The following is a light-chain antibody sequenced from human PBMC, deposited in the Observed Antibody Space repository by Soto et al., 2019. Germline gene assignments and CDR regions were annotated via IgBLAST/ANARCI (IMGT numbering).Light chain of an antibody. Sequence: TVLTQSPGTLSLSPGERATLSCRASQNVSSNLLVWYQQHPGQAPRLLIYGASSRATGIPDRFSGSGSGTEFTLTIRRLEPEDFAVYYCKQYGSSSWTFGQGTKVDIK. CDR3: KQYGSSSWT. V-gene: IGKV3-20*01. CDR2: GAS. J-gene: IGKJ1*01. CDR1: QNVSSNL.